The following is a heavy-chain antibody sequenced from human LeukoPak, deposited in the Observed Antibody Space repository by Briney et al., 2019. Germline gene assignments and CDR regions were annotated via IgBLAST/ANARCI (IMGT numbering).Heavy chain of an antibody. CDR2: IYYSGST. V-gene: IGHV4-39*01. CDR3: ARVRGDYGEDSYYYYMDV. D-gene: IGHD4-17*01. Sequence: PSETLSLTCTVSGGSISSYYWGWIRQPPGKGLEWIGSIYYSGSTYYNPSLKSRVTISVDTSKNQFSLKLSSVTAADTAVYYCARVRGDYGEDSYYYYMDVWGKGTTVTISS. J-gene: IGHJ6*03. CDR1: GGSISSYY.